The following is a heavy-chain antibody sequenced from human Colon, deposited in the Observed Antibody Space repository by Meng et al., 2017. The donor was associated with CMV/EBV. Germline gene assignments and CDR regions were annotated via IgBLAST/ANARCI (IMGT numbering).Heavy chain of an antibody. D-gene: IGHD6-13*01. J-gene: IGHJ4*02. CDR3: ASILFAAAAGGWGGY. CDR2: INHSGST. V-gene: IGHV4-34*01. CDR1: GGSFSGYY. Sequence: VQLQQWGAGLLKPLETLSLTCAVYGGSFSGYYWSWIRQPPGKGLEWIGEINHSGSTNYNPSLKSRVTISVDTSKNQFSLKLSSVTAADTAVYYCASILFAAAAGGWGGYWGQGTLVTVSS.